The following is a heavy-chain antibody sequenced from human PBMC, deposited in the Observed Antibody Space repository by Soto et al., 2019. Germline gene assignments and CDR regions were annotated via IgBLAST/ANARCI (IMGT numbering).Heavy chain of an antibody. J-gene: IGHJ5*02. D-gene: IGHD1-1*01. Sequence: KPSETLSLTCTVSGASISGFYWSWIRKSAGKGLEWIGRIYATGTTDYNPSLKSRVMMSVDTSKKQFSPKLRSVTAADTAVYYCVRDGTKTLRDWFDPWGQGISVTVSS. CDR2: IYATGTT. CDR1: GASISGFY. CDR3: VRDGTKTLRDWFDP. V-gene: IGHV4-4*07.